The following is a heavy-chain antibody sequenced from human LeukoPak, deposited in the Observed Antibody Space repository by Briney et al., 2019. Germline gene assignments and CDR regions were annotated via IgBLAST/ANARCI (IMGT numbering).Heavy chain of an antibody. V-gene: IGHV4-30-4*01. CDR3: ASSYYYGSDRPDY. J-gene: IGHJ4*02. Sequence: SETLSLTCTVSGGSISSGDYYWSWIRQPPGKGLEWIGYIYYSGSTYYNPSLKSRVTISVDTSKNQLSLKLGSVTAADTAVYYCASSYYYGSDRPDYWGQGTLVTVSS. D-gene: IGHD3-10*01. CDR1: GGSISSGDYY. CDR2: IYYSGST.